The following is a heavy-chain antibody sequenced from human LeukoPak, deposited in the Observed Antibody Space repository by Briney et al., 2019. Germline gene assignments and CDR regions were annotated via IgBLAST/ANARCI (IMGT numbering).Heavy chain of an antibody. CDR1: GFTFSSFS. J-gene: IGHJ4*02. CDR3: ARMNYVSSGWGAPFDY. D-gene: IGHD1-7*01. Sequence: PGGSLRLSCAASGFTFSSFSMNWVRQALGKGLEWVSYIRSGGTNTDYTGSVKGRFTISRDNAKKSLYLQMNSLRAEDTAVYYCARMNYVSSGWGAPFDYWGQGTLVTVSS. CDR2: IRSGGTNT. V-gene: IGHV3-48*04.